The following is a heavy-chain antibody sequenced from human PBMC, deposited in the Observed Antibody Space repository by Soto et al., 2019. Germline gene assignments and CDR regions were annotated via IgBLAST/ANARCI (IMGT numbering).Heavy chain of an antibody. CDR3: ARGLQKTGTTFDY. V-gene: IGHV4-34*01. Sequence: PSETLSLTCAVYGGSFSGYYWSWIRQPPGKGLEWIGEINHSGSTNYNPSLKSRVTISVDTSKNQFSLKLSSVTAADTAVYYCARGLQKTGTTFDYWGQGTLVTVSS. J-gene: IGHJ4*02. CDR2: INHSGST. D-gene: IGHD1-1*01. CDR1: GGSFSGYY.